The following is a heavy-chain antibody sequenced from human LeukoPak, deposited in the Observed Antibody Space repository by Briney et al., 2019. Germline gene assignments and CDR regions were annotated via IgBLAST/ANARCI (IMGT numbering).Heavy chain of an antibody. V-gene: IGHV4-39*01. Sequence: PSETLSLTCTVSGGSISSSSYYWGWIRQPPGKGLEWIGSIYYSGSTYYNPSLKSRVTISVDTSKNQFSLKLSSVTAADTAVYYCARLPPQTYSSGQGWFDPWGQGTLVTVSS. CDR2: IYYSGST. J-gene: IGHJ5*02. D-gene: IGHD6-19*01. CDR1: GGSISSSSYY. CDR3: ARLPPQTYSSGQGWFDP.